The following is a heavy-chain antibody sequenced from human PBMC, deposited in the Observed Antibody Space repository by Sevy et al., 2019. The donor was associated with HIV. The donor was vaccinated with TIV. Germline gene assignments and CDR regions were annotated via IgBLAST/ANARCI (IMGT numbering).Heavy chain of an antibody. J-gene: IGHJ4*02. CDR2: TRNKANSYTT. Sequence: GGSLRLSCAASAFTFSDHYMDWVRQAPGKGLEWVGRTRNKANSYTTEYAASVKGRFTISRDDSKNSLYLQMNSLKTEDTAVYYCARSVYSSGWYTDFDYWGQGTLVTVSS. CDR3: ARSVYSSGWYTDFDY. D-gene: IGHD6-19*01. CDR1: AFTFSDHY. V-gene: IGHV3-72*01.